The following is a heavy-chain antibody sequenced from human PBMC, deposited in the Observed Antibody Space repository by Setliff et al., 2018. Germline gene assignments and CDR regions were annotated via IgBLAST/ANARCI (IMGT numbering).Heavy chain of an antibody. CDR3: ARDLYSSSSGGFYYYYYYMDV. CDR1: GGSISSGSYY. Sequence: KTSETLSLTCTVSGGSISSGSYYWSWIRQPAGKGLEWIGHIYSSGSTNYNPSLKSRVTISVDRSKNQFSLKLSSVIAADTAVYYCARDLYSSSSGGFYYYYYYMDVWGKGTTVTVS. D-gene: IGHD6-6*01. J-gene: IGHJ6*03. CDR2: IYSSGST. V-gene: IGHV4-61*09.